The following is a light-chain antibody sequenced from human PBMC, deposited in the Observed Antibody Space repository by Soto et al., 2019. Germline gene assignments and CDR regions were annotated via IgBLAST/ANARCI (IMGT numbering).Light chain of an antibody. J-gene: IGLJ2*01. CDR1: SSDVGGYNY. CDR2: DVS. V-gene: IGLV2-14*01. Sequence: QSALTQPASVSGSPGQSITISCTGTSSDVGGYNYVSWYQQHPGKDPKLMIYDVSNRTSGVSNRFSGSKSDNTASLTISWLQAEDEADYYFSSYTSSSTLLFGGGTKLTVL. CDR3: SSYTSSSTLL.